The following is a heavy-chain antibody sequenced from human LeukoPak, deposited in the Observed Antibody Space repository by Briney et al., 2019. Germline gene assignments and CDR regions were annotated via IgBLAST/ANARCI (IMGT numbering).Heavy chain of an antibody. D-gene: IGHD3-9*01. CDR2: IYSGGST. CDR3: LLTGYYGWGYFDY. V-gene: IGHV3-66*01. J-gene: IGHJ4*02. Sequence: PGGSLRLSCAASGFTVSSNYMSWVRQAPGKGLEWVSVIYSGGSTYYADSVKGRFTISRDNSKNTLYLQMNSLRAEDTAVYYCLLTGYYGWGYFDYWGQGTLVTVSS. CDR1: GFTVSSNY.